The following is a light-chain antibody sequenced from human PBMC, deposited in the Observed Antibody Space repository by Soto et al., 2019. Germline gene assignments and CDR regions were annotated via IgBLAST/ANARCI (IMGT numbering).Light chain of an antibody. CDR3: QQYATSPLT. J-gene: IGKJ4*01. CDR2: RAS. CDR1: QSVGSS. Sequence: EIVMTQSPATLSVSPGERVTLSCRASQSVGSSLAWYQQKPGQAPRLLIFRASTRAAGFPARFSGSGSGTQFTLTISRLEPEDFALYYCQQYATSPLTFGGGTKVDIK. V-gene: IGKV3-15*01.